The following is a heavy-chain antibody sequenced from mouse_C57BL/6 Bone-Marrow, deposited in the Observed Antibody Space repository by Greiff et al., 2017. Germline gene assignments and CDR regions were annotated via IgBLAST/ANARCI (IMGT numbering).Heavy chain of an antibody. D-gene: IGHD1-1*01. CDR3: ATERTTVVGDYYAMDY. CDR1: GYTFTSYW. V-gene: IGHV1-55*01. CDR2: IYPGSGST. Sequence: QVQLKQPGAELVKPGASVKMSCKASGYTFTSYWITWVKQRPGQGLEWIGDIYPGSGSTNYNEKFKSKATLTVDTSSSTAYMQLSSLTSEASAVYYCATERTTVVGDYYAMDYWGQGTSVTVSS. J-gene: IGHJ4*01.